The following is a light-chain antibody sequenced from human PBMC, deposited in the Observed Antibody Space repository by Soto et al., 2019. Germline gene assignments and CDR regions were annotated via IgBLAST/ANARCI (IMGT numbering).Light chain of an antibody. V-gene: IGKV1-39*01. CDR1: QSISSY. CDR2: AAS. CDR3: QQSYSTPRT. J-gene: IGKJ2*02. Sequence: DIQMTQSPSSLSASVGDRVTITCRASQSISSYLTWYQQKPGKAPKLLIYAASSFQSGVPSRFSGSGSGTDYTLTISSLQPEDFDTYYCQQSYSTPRTFGQGTKLEIK.